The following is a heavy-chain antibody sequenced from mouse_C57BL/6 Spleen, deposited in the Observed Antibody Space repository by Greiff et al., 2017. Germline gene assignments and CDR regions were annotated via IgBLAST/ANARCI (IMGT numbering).Heavy chain of an antibody. D-gene: IGHD1-1*01. CDR2: INPYNGGT. CDR3: ARGGDYYGSSYGYFDV. J-gene: IGHJ1*03. V-gene: IGHV1-19*01. Sequence: EVQLQQSGPVLVKPGASVKMSCKASGYTFTDYYMNWVKQSHGKSLEWMGVINPYNGGTSYNQQFKGKATLTVDKSSSTAYMELNSLTSEDSAVYYCARGGDYYGSSYGYFDVWGTGTTVTVSS. CDR1: GYTFTDYY.